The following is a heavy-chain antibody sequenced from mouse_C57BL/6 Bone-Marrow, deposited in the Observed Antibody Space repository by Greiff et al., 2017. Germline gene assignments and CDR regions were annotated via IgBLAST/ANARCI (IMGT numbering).Heavy chain of an antibody. CDR1: GYTFTSYW. CDR3: ELGHDY. V-gene: IGHV1-5*01. J-gene: IGHJ2*01. D-gene: IGHD4-1*01. CDR2: IYPGNSDT. Sequence: VQLQQPGAELARPGASVKMSCKTSGYTFTSYWMHWVKQRPGQGLEWIGAIYPGNSDTSYNQKFKGKATLTAVTSASTAYMELSSLTYEDSAVYYFELGHDYWGQGTTLTVSS.